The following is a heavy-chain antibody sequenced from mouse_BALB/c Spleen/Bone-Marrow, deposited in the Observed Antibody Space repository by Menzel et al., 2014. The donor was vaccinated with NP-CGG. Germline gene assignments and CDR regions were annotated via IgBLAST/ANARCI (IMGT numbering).Heavy chain of an antibody. CDR3: ASGYYGSSPYWYFDV. J-gene: IGHJ1*01. CDR2: IDPENGNT. Sequence: VQLKQSGAELVRPGALVELSCKASGFNIKDYYMHWVKQRPEQGLEWIGWIDPENGNTIYDPKFQGKASITADTSSNTAYLQLSSLTSEDTAVYYCASGYYGSSPYWYFDVWGAGTTVTVSS. CDR1: GFNIKDYY. D-gene: IGHD1-1*01. V-gene: IGHV14-1*02.